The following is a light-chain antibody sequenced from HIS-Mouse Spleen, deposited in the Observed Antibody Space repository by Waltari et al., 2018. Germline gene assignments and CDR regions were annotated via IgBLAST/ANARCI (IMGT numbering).Light chain of an antibody. J-gene: IGLJ2*01. CDR2: QDS. CDR1: KLGDTY. CDR3: QAWDSSYSV. V-gene: IGLV3-1*01. Sequence: ELTQPPSVSVSPGQTDSITCSGDKLGDTYACWYQQKPGQSPVLVIYQDSKRPSGIPERFSGSNSGNKATLTISGTQAMDEADYYCQAWDSSYSVFGGGTKLTVL.